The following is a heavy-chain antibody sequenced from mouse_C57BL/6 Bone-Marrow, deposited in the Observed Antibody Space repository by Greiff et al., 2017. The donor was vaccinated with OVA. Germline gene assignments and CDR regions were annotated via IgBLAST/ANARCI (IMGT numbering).Heavy chain of an antibody. CDR2: ISNLAYSI. V-gene: IGHV5-15*01. CDR1: GFTFSDYG. J-gene: IGHJ4*01. CDR3: ARGYVNAMDY. D-gene: IGHD1-2*01. Sequence: DVQLVESGGGLVQPGGSLKLSCAASGFTFSDYGMAWVRQAPRKGPEWVAFISNLAYSIYYADTVTGRFTITRENAKNTLYLEMSSLRSEDTAMYYCARGYVNAMDYWGQGTSVTVSS.